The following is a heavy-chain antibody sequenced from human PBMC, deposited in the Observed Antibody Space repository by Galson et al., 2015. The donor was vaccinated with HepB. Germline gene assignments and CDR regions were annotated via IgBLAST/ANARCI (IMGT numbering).Heavy chain of an antibody. CDR3: AKNNGEGITMVRGVIIWREYFDY. Sequence: SLRLSCAASGFTFSSYGMHWVRQAPGKGLEWVAFIRYDGSNKYYADSVKGRFTISRDNSKNTLYLQMNSLRAEDTAVYYCAKNNGEGITMVRGVIIWREYFDYWGQGTLVTVSS. CDR1: GFTFSSYG. J-gene: IGHJ4*02. D-gene: IGHD3-10*01. V-gene: IGHV3-30*02. CDR2: IRYDGSNK.